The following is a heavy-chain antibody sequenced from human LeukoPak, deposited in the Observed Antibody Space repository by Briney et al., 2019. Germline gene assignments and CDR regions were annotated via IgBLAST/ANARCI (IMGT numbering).Heavy chain of an antibody. CDR3: AGEYSYGYDAFDI. CDR1: GFTFSSSG. D-gene: IGHD5-18*01. Sequence: GGSLRPSCAASGFTFSSSGMHWVRRAPGKGLEWVTFISYDGSNKYHADSVKGRFTISRDNSKNTLYLQMDSLRAEDTAVYYCAGEYSYGYDAFDIWGLGTLVTVSS. CDR2: ISYDGSNK. J-gene: IGHJ3*02. V-gene: IGHV3-30*03.